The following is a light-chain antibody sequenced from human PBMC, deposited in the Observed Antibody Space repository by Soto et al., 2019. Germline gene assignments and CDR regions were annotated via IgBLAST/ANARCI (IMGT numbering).Light chain of an antibody. J-gene: IGKJ1*01. Sequence: EIAMTQSPATMSVSPGERATLSCRASQSVSSNLAWYQQKPGQAPRLLIYGASTRATGIPARFSGSGSGTEFTLTISSLQSEDFAVYYCQQYNNWLTWTFGQGTKV. V-gene: IGKV3-15*01. CDR2: GAS. CDR1: QSVSSN. CDR3: QQYNNWLTWT.